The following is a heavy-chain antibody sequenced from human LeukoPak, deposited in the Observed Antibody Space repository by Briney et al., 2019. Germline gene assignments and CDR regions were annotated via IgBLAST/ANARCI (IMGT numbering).Heavy chain of an antibody. Sequence: PGGSLRLSCAASGFTFRNAWMSWVRQAPGKGLEWVGRIKSKTDGGTTDYASPVKGRFTISRDNSKYTLYLQMNSLKTEDTAVYYCTRRYCSGGTCSVDYWGQGTLVTVSS. J-gene: IGHJ4*02. CDR1: GFTFRNAW. V-gene: IGHV3-15*01. CDR2: IKSKTDGGTT. D-gene: IGHD2-15*01. CDR3: TRRYCSGGTCSVDY.